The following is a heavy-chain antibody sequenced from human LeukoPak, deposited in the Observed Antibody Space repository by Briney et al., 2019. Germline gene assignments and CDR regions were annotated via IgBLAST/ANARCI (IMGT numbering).Heavy chain of an antibody. D-gene: IGHD4-17*01. CDR1: GFTFSSYA. CDR3: ARETGSAVGSTDFDY. J-gene: IGHJ4*02. V-gene: IGHV3-30-3*01. CDR2: ISYDGSSK. Sequence: PGGSLRLSCAASGFTFSSYAIHWVRQAPGKGLEWVAVISYDGSSKYYADSVKGRFTISRDNSENTLYLQMNSLRAEDTAVYYCARETGSAVGSTDFDYWGQGTLVTVSS.